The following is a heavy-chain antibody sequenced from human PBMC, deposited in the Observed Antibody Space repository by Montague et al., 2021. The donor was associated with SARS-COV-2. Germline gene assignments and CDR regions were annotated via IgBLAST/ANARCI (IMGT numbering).Heavy chain of an antibody. CDR2: IVPDGSNT. D-gene: IGHD3-3*01. CDR3: AKHGYYTFDF. V-gene: IGHV3-7*01. Sequence: SLRLSCAASGFTFSSYYMTWVRQAPGKGLEWVAHIVPDGSNTHYVDPGKGRFTISRDNAKNSVYLQMNNLRAEDTAVYYCAKHGYYTFDFWGQGTLVTVSS. J-gene: IGHJ4*02. CDR1: GFTFSSYY.